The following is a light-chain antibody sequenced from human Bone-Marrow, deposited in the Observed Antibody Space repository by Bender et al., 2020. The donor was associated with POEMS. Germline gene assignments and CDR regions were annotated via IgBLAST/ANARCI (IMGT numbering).Light chain of an antibody. Sequence: QPALTQPASVSGSPGQSITISCTGTSSDVGLFNYVSWYQQHPGRAPRVMIYEVTKRPSGVPDRFSGFKSGNTASLTISGLQAEDEADYFCCSSAVTYFYVFGSGTKVTVL. CDR1: SSDVGLFNY. CDR3: CSSAVTYFYV. CDR2: EVT. V-gene: IGLV2-11*01. J-gene: IGLJ1*01.